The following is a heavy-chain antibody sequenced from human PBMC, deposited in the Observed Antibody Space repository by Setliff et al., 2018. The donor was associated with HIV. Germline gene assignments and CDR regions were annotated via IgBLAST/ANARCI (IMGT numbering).Heavy chain of an antibody. Sequence: PSETLSLTCNVSGGSISGYFWTWIRQPAGKGLEWIGRIYTRGSTNYNPSLKSRLSMSIDTSKNHFSLRLTSVTAADTAVYYCARDLPELTGRSFDPWGQGIQVTVSS. J-gene: IGHJ5*02. D-gene: IGHD7-27*01. CDR1: GGSISGYF. V-gene: IGHV4-4*07. CDR2: IYTRGST. CDR3: ARDLPELTGRSFDP.